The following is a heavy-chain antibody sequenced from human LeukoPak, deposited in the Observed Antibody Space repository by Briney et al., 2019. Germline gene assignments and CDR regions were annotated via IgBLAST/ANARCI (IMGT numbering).Heavy chain of an antibody. CDR1: GYTFTSYG. V-gene: IGHV1-18*01. CDR2: ISAYNGNT. D-gene: IGHD7-27*01. J-gene: IGHJ6*02. Sequence: ASVKVSCKASGYTFTSYGISWVRQAPGQGLEWMGWISAYNGNTNYAQKFQGRVTITRDTSASTAYMELSSLRSEDTAVYYCASGRAGDRNYYYGMDVWGQGTTVTVSS. CDR3: ASGRAGDRNYYYGMDV.